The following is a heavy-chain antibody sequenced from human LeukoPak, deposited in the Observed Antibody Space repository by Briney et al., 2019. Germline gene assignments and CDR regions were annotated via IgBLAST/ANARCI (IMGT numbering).Heavy chain of an antibody. CDR1: GGSIISSDYH. Sequence: SETLSLTCTVSGGSIISSDYHWGWVRQPPGKGLEWIGTISYSGNTDYNPSLRSRVTISVDTPNNQFSLRLGSVTAADTAVYHCARHCCSGPAKRVFDIWGQGTMVTVSS. V-gene: IGHV4-39*01. D-gene: IGHD2-15*01. CDR3: ARHCCSGPAKRVFDI. J-gene: IGHJ3*02. CDR2: ISYSGNT.